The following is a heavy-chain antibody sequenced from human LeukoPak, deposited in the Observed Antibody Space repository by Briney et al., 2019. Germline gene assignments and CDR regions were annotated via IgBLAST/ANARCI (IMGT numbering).Heavy chain of an antibody. Sequence: PGGSLRLSCAASGFTFSDYHMSWIRQAPGKGLEWVSDISGRGRTINYAGSVRGRFTIFRDNAKNSLYLQLNSLRAEDTAVYYCARGGSPPDYWGQGTLVTVSS. V-gene: IGHV3-11*01. CDR2: ISGRGRTI. J-gene: IGHJ4*02. D-gene: IGHD6-19*01. CDR1: GFTFSDYH. CDR3: ARGGSPPDY.